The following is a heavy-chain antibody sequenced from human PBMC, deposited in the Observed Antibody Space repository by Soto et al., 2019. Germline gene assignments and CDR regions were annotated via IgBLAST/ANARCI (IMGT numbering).Heavy chain of an antibody. CDR2: IIPIFGTA. Sequence: SVKVSCKASGGTFSSYAISWVRQAPGQGLEWMGGIIPIFGTANYAQKFQGRVTITADESTSAAYMELSSLRSEDTAVYYCARVNSNYVISYYYYGMDVWGQGTTVTVSS. V-gene: IGHV1-69*13. CDR1: GGTFSSYA. CDR3: ARVNSNYVISYYYYGMDV. J-gene: IGHJ6*02. D-gene: IGHD4-4*01.